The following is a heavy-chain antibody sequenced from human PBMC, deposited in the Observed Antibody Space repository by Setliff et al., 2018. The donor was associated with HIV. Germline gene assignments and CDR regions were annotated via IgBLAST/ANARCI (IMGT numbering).Heavy chain of an antibody. J-gene: IGHJ6*04. V-gene: IGHV3-30*02. CDR3: AKEERITIFGVVINHAMDV. Sequence: VGSLRLSCAASGFTFSTYGMHWVRQAPGKGLEWVAVIWYDGSNKYYADSVKGRFTISRDNSKNTLYLQMNSLRAEDTAVYYCAKEERITIFGVVINHAMDVWGKGTTVTVSA. CDR2: IWYDGSNK. D-gene: IGHD3-3*01. CDR1: GFTFSTYG.